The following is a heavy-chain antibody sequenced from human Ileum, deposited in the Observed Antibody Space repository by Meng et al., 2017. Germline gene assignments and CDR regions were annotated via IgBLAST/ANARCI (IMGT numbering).Heavy chain of an antibody. CDR2: FFYGGTT. D-gene: IGHD3-3*02. Sequence: QLQLQESGPGLVKPSETLSLTCSVSGGSISSRTSYWGWTRQPPGMGLEWIVSFFYGGTTYYNPSLESRVTTSVDTSKSQFSLNLKSVSAADTAVYFCARHGAFRSHLDDWGQGTLVTVSS. CDR3: ARHGAFRSHLDD. J-gene: IGHJ4*02. CDR1: GGSISSRTSY. V-gene: IGHV4-39*01.